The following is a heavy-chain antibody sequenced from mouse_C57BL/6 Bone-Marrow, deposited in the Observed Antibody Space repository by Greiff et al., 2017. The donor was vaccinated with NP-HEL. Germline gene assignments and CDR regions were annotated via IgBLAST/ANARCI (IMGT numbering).Heavy chain of an antibody. CDR3: ARRALLHWYFDV. CDR2: ILPSIGRT. CDR1: DSEVLPIAY. Sequence: VQLQQSGSELRSPGSSVKLSCKDFDSEVLPIAYMSWVRQKPGHGFEWIGGILPSIGRTIYGEKFEDKATLDADTLSNTAYLELNSLTSEDSAIYYCARRALLHWYFDVWGTGTTVTVSS. D-gene: IGHD2-12*01. V-gene: IGHV15-2*01. J-gene: IGHJ1*03.